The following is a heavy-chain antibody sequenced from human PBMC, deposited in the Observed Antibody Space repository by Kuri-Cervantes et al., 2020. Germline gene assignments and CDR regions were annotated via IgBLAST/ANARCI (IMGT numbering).Heavy chain of an antibody. Sequence: LRLSCTVSGGSISSGDYYWSWIRQPPGKGLEWIGYIHYSGSTYYNPSLKSRVTISVDTSKNQFSLKLSSVTAADTAVYYCAREGQVVPAAQSPNYYYYGMDVWGQGTTVTVSS. CDR1: GGSISSGDYY. V-gene: IGHV4-30-4*01. CDR2: IHYSGST. J-gene: IGHJ6*02. CDR3: AREGQVVPAAQSPNYYYYGMDV. D-gene: IGHD2-2*01.